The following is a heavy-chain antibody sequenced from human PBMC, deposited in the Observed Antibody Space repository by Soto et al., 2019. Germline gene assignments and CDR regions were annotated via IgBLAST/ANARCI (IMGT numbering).Heavy chain of an antibody. CDR1: GGSISSSSYY. Sequence: SETLSLTCTVSGGSISSSSYYWGWIRQPPGKGLEWIGSIYYSGSTYYNPSLKSRVTISVDTSKNQFSLKLSSVTAADTAVYYCARTYSSSPRDYYYYGMDVWGQGTTVTVSS. CDR2: IYYSGST. V-gene: IGHV4-39*01. CDR3: ARTYSSSPRDYYYYGMDV. D-gene: IGHD6-6*01. J-gene: IGHJ6*02.